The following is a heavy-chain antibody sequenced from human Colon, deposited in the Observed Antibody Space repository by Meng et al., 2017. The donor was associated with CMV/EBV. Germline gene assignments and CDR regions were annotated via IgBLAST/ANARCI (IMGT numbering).Heavy chain of an antibody. J-gene: IGHJ6*02. D-gene: IGHD3-3*01. Sequence: SETLSLTCTVSGDSINSYYWSWIRQSPGKGLEGIGYVYHTGSTTYNPSLESRVTMSVDRSNNEFSLNLGSVTAADTAVYYCARTVDNFWSRYSPRFGMDVWGQGTTVTVSS. CDR2: VYHTGST. CDR3: ARTVDNFWSRYSPRFGMDV. V-gene: IGHV4-59*01. CDR1: GDSINSYY.